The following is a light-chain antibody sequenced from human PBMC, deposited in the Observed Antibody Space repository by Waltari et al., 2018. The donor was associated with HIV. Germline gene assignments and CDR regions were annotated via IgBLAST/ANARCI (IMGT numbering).Light chain of an antibody. J-gene: IGLJ2*01. CDR1: AFPSRY. CDR2: QDH. CDR3: QTTDTNGVVV. Sequence: SSALTQTPSVSVSPGQTATITCSGEAFPSRYAHWYHQRAGQAPFLVIYQDHKRPSGIPDRCSGSSSGTVLTLTISGVQTEDEGDYYCQTTDTNGVVVFGGGTKVTVL. V-gene: IGLV3-25*03.